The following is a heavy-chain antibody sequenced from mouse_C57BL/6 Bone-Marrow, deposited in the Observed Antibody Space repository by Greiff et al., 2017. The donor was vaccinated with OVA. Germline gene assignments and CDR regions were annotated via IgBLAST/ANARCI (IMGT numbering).Heavy chain of an antibody. V-gene: IGHV1-59*01. CDR2: IDPSDSYT. CDR1: GYTFTSYW. J-gene: IGHJ2*01. Sequence: QVQLKQPGAELVRPGTSVKLSCKASGYTFTSYWMHWVKQRPGQGLEWIGVIDPSDSYTNYNQKFKGKATLTVDTSSSTAYMQLSSLTSEDSAVYYCAREGAYYSKNYFDYWGQGTTLTVSS. CDR3: AREGAYYSKNYFDY. D-gene: IGHD2-5*01.